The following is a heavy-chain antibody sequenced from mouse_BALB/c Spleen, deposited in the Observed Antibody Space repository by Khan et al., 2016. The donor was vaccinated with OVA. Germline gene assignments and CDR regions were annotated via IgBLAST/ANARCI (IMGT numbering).Heavy chain of an antibody. CDR2: ITPANGNT. Sequence: VQLQQSGAELVKPGASVKLSCTASGFNIKDTYIHWVKRRPEQGLEWIGRITPANGNTEYDPKFPGKATLRAATSSNPAYLPPSSLTSGDTAVYYWVLSSYDPRNFDVWGAGTTVTVSS. V-gene: IGHV14-3*02. D-gene: IGHD2-3*01. CDR3: VLSSYDPRNFDV. CDR1: GFNIKDTY. J-gene: IGHJ1*01.